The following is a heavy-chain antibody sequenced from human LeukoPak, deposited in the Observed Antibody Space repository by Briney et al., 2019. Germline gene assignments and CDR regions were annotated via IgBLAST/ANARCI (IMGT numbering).Heavy chain of an antibody. CDR2: ISSSAGTI. V-gene: IGHV3-48*03. J-gene: IGHJ4*02. CDR3: ARDGKSGNCDY. Sequence: GGSLRLSCAASGFSFISYEMNWVRQAPGKGLEWVSYISSSAGTIYYADSVKGRFTISRDNAKNSLYLQMTSIRAEDTAVYYSARDGKSGNCDYWGQGTLVTVSS. D-gene: IGHD3-10*01. CDR1: GFSFISYE.